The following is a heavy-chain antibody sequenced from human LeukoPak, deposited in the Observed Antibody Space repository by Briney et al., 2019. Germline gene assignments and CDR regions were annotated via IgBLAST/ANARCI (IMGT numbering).Heavy chain of an antibody. CDR2: IYHSGST. Sequence: PSETLSLTCAVSGYSISSGYYWGWIRQPPGKGLEWLGSIYHSGSTYYNPSLKSRVTISVDTSKNQFSLKLSSVFAVYTAVYYGASDCPQVPAAITRFDDWGQGALVIISS. D-gene: IGHD2-2*02. V-gene: IGHV4-38-2*01. J-gene: IGHJ5*02. CDR1: GYSISSGYY. CDR3: ASDCPQVPAAITRFDD.